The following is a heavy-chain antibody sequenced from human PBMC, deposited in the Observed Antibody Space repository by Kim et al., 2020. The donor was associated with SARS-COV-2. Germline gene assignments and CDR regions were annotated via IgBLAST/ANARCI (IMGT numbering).Heavy chain of an antibody. D-gene: IGHD1-1*01. CDR3: ARLDLGGALTFDY. Sequence: HNPSLRSVVTISLETSHNQFYLNLNSVTAADTAVYYCARLDLGGALTFDYWGQGTLVTVSS. V-gene: IGHV4-39*01. J-gene: IGHJ4*02.